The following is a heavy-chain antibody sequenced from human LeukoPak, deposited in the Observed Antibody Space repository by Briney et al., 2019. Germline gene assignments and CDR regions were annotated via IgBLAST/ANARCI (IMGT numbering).Heavy chain of an antibody. V-gene: IGHV4-31*03. D-gene: IGHD1-26*01. CDR1: GGSISSGDSY. J-gene: IGHJ4*02. CDR3: AKDSSVWVVGAISFFDY. CDR2: IYYSGTT. Sequence: SQTLSLTCTVSGGSISSGDSYWSWIRQLPGKGLEWIGYIYYSGTTYYNPSLKSRLTMSVDTSKNQFSLKLSSVTAADTAVYYCAKDSSVWVVGAISFFDYWGQGTLVTVSS.